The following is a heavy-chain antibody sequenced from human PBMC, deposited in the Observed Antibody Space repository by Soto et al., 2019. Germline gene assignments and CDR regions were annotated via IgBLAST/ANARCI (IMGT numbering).Heavy chain of an antibody. Sequence: TLPLRCSVSGDSISSTDYFWTWIHQSPGNSLLSMGYICHSWTSYYSSSLKGRLLISIENSKNQFPLRLTSVTAADSAVYFCAREPCLPKARNDLWGPGTLGTASS. CDR2: ICHSWTS. V-gene: IGHV4-30-4*01. CDR1: GDSISSTDYF. J-gene: IGHJ4*02. CDR3: AREPCLPKARNDL.